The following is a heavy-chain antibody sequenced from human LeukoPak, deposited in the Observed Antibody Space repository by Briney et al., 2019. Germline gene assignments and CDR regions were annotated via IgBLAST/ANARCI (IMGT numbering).Heavy chain of an antibody. CDR2: INPSGGST. D-gene: IGHD3-9*01. V-gene: IGHV1-46*01. J-gene: IGHJ4*02. CDR1: GYTFTSYC. CDR3: ARDPYYDILTGYRIGYYFDY. Sequence: ASVKVSCKASGYTFTSYCMHWVRQAPGQGLEWMGIINPSGGSTSYAQKFQGRVTMTRDMSTSTVYMELSSLRSEDTAVYYCARDPYYDILTGYRIGYYFDYWGQGTLVTVSS.